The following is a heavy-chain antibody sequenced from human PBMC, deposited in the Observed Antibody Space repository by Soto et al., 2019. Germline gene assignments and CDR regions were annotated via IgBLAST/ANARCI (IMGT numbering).Heavy chain of an antibody. CDR2: IYHSGST. J-gene: IGHJ6*02. CDR3: ASNTYTYGDSNF. V-gene: IGHV4-30-2*02. Sequence: QALSLTYAGCVGYKSRCRYSPNWIRQPPGKGLEWIGYIYHSGSTNYNPSLKSRVTISVDTSKNQFSLKLSSVTAADTAVYYCASNTYTYGDSNFWGQGTTVTVSS. CDR1: VGYKSRCRYS. D-gene: IGHD4-17*01.